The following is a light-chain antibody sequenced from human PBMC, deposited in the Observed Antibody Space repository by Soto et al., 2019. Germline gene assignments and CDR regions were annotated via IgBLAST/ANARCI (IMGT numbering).Light chain of an antibody. CDR3: QQLKNFPRT. Sequence: DIQLTQSPSFLSASVGDRVSITCRASQGISSYLAWYQQRPGKAHNLLMYGASTLQRGVPSRFSGSASGTTFTLTINNLQPEDFATYYCQQLKNFPRTFGQGTKVE. J-gene: IGKJ1*01. V-gene: IGKV1-9*01. CDR2: GAS. CDR1: QGISSY.